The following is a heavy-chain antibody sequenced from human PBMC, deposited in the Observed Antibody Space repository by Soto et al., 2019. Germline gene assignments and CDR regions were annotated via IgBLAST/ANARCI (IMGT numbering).Heavy chain of an antibody. V-gene: IGHV1-69*06. D-gene: IGHD1-1*01. J-gene: IGHJ6*02. Sequence: QVRLAQSGAEVKSPGSSVRVSCKASGATFSTYGITWVRQAPRQGLEWVGAILPMFRKTNYAQKFQGRVTIIADKSPDTGYLDLSRLRSDDTAIYFCARVVQLGSNYGMDVWGQGTTVVVSS. CDR2: ILPMFRKT. CDR1: GATFSTYG. CDR3: ARVVQLGSNYGMDV.